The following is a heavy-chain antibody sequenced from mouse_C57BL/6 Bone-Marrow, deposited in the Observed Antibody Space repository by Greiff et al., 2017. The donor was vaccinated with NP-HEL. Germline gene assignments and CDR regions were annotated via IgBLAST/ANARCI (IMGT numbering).Heavy chain of an antibody. V-gene: IGHV1-4*01. CDR2: INPSSGYT. Sequence: QVQLKESGAELARPGASVKMSCKASGYTFTSYTMHWVKQRPGQGLEWIGYINPSSGYTKYNQKFKDKATLTADKSSSTAYMQLSSLTSEDSAVYYCARRGNYGSSYWYFDVWGTGTTGTVSS. CDR3: ARRGNYGSSYWYFDV. J-gene: IGHJ1*03. CDR1: GYTFTSYT. D-gene: IGHD1-1*01.